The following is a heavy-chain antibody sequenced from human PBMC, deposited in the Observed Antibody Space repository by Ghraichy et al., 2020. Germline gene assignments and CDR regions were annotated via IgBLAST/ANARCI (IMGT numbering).Heavy chain of an antibody. CDR1: GYTFTSYA. CDR2: INAGNGNT. Sequence: ASVKVSCKASGYTFTSYAMHWVRQAPGQRLEWMGWINAGNGNTKYSQKFQGRVTITRDTSASTAYMELSSLRSEDTALYYCARGGRPSGSILFDYWGQGTLVTVSS. CDR3: ARGGRPSGSILFDY. D-gene: IGHD1-26*01. V-gene: IGHV1-3*01. J-gene: IGHJ4*02.